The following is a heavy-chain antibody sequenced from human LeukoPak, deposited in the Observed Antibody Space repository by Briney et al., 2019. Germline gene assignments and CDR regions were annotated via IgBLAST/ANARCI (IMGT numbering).Heavy chain of an antibody. CDR2: IYYSGST. D-gene: IGHD3-16*01. CDR3: ARDLLGKADY. V-gene: IGHV4-59*01. J-gene: IGHJ4*02. CDR1: GGSISSYY. Sequence: PSETLSLTCTVSGGSISSYYWSWIRQPPGKGLEWIGYIYYSGSTNYNPSLKSRVTISVDTSKNQFSLKLSSVTAADTAVYYCARDLLGKADYWGQGTLVTVSS.